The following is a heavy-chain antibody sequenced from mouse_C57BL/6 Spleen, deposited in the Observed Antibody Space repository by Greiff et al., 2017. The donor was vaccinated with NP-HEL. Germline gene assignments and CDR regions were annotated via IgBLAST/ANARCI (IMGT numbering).Heavy chain of an antibody. J-gene: IGHJ2*01. CDR2: IYPRSGNT. CDR1: GYTFTSYG. D-gene: IGHD1-1*01. Sequence: QVHVKQSGAELARPGASVKLSCKASGYTFTSYGISWVKQRTGQGLEWIGEIYPRSGNTYYNEKFKGKATLTADKSSSTAYMELRSLTSEDSAVYFCAKPSTVVHYFDYWGQGTTLTVSS. V-gene: IGHV1-81*01. CDR3: AKPSTVVHYFDY.